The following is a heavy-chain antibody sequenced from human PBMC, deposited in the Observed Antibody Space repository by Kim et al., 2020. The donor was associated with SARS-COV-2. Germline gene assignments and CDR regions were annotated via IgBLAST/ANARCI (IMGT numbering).Heavy chain of an antibody. Sequence: SVKVSCKASGGTFSSYAISWVRQAPGQWLEWMGGIIPIFGTANYAQKFQGRVTITADESTSTAYMELSSLRSEDTAVYYCARGGRRVTMVRGVKTTGWFDPWGQGTLVTVSS. CDR3: ARGGRRVTMVRGVKTTGWFDP. D-gene: IGHD3-10*01. CDR1: GGTFSSYA. V-gene: IGHV1-69*13. CDR2: IIPIFGTA. J-gene: IGHJ5*02.